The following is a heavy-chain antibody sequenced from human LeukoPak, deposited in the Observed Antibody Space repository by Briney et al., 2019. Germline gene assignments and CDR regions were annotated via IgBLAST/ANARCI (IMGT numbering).Heavy chain of an antibody. CDR3: ARRDYYDTSGYRNPNFDC. CDR1: GFTFSSYA. CDR2: ISYDGSNK. V-gene: IGHV3-30-3*01. Sequence: GGSLRLSCAASGFTFSSYAMHWVRQAPGKGLEWVAVISYDGSNKYYADSVKGRFTISRDNSKNTLYLQMNSLRAEDTAVYYCARRDYYDTSGYRNPNFDCWGQGTLVTVSS. J-gene: IGHJ4*02. D-gene: IGHD3-22*01.